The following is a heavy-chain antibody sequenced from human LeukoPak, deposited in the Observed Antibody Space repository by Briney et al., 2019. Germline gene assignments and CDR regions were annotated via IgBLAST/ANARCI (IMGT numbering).Heavy chain of an antibody. CDR2: IWYDGSNK. CDR3: AKHAYGSGKQAIDY. V-gene: IGHV3-33*06. D-gene: IGHD3-10*01. CDR1: GFTFSSYG. J-gene: IGHJ4*02. Sequence: PGGSQRLSCAVSGFTFSSYGMHWVRQAPGKGLEWVAVIWYDGSNKYYADSVKGRFTISRDNSKNTLYLQMNSLRAEDTAVYYCAKHAYGSGKQAIDYWGQGTLVTVSS.